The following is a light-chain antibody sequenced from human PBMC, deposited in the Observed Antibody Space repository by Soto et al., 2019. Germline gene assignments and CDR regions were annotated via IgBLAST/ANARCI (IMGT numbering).Light chain of an antibody. J-gene: IGLJ2*01. V-gene: IGLV2-8*01. CDR2: EVN. Sequence: QSALTQPPSASGSPGQSVTISCTGTSSDVGGYYYVSWYQQHPGKAPKLMIYEVNKRPSGVPDRFSGSKSGNTASLTVSGLQAEDEADYYCSSYAGSNNVVFGGGTQLTVL. CDR3: SSYAGSNNVV. CDR1: SSDVGGYYY.